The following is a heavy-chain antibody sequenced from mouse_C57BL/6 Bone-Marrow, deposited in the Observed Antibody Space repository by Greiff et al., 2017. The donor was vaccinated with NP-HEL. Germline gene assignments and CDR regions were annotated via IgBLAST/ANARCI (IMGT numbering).Heavy chain of an antibody. V-gene: IGHV4-1*01. D-gene: IGHD3-1*01. CDR1: GIDFSSYW. J-gene: IGHJ4*01. CDR2: IYPDSSTP. Sequence: EVKLVESGGGLVQPGGSLKLSCAASGIDFSSYWMSWVRRAPGKGLEWIGEIYPDSSTPNYAPSLKDKFTLSRDNAKNTLYLQMGKVRSEDTALYYCARGPLGDYWGQGTSVTVSS. CDR3: ARGPLGDY.